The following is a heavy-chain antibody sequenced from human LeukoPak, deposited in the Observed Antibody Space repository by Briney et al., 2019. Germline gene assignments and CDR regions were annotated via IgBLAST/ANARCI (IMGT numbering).Heavy chain of an antibody. CDR3: ARLVEEYSSSSYNSYFDY. J-gene: IGHJ4*02. V-gene: IGHV4-38-2*02. CDR1: GYSISSGYY. Sequence: PSETLSLTCTVSGYSISSGYYWGWIRQPPGKGLEWIGSIYHSGSTNYNPSLKSRVTISVDTSKNQFSLKLSSVTAADTAVYYCARLVEEYSSSSYNSYFDYWGQGTLVTVSS. D-gene: IGHD6-6*01. CDR2: IYHSGST.